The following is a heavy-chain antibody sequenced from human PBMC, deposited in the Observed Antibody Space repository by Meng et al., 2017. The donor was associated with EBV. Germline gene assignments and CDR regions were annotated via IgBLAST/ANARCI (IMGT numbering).Heavy chain of an antibody. V-gene: IGHV1-18*01. Sequence: QVPLVQPVAEVQKPGASVKVSFKSSGYTFTGYGISWLRQAPGQGLEWMGWISAYNGNTNYAQKLQGRVTMTTDTSTSTAYMELRSLRSDDTAVYYCARETSGYDFNWFDPWGQGTLVTVSS. CDR2: ISAYNGNT. CDR3: ARETSGYDFNWFDP. D-gene: IGHD5-12*01. J-gene: IGHJ5*02. CDR1: GYTFTGYG.